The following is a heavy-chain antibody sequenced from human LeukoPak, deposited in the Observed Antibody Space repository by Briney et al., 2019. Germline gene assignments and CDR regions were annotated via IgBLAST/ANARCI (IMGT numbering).Heavy chain of an antibody. D-gene: IGHD3-16*01. Sequence: PGGSLRLSCAASGFSFSDYSMNWVRQAPGKGLEGVSHIISTSSTMYYADSVKGRFTVSRDNAKNSLYLQMNSLRAEDTAVYYCARLRSYGYYYNGMDVWGQGTTVTVSS. CDR3: ARLRSYGYYYNGMDV. CDR1: GFSFSDYS. CDR2: IISTSSTM. V-gene: IGHV3-48*04. J-gene: IGHJ6*02.